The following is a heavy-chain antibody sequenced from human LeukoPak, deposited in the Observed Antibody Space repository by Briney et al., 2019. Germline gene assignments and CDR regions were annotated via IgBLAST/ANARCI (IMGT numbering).Heavy chain of an antibody. D-gene: IGHD6-19*01. CDR2: INDNGDTT. CDR1: GFTFSTCA. V-gene: IGHV3-64D*09. Sequence: GGSLRLSCSAPGFTFSTCAMHWVRQAPEKGLEYVSGINDNGDTTHYGDSVRGRFTISRDDSKNTLHLQMSSLRAEDTALYYCVKDLSGWYTFDYWGQGTLVTVSS. CDR3: VKDLSGWYTFDY. J-gene: IGHJ4*02.